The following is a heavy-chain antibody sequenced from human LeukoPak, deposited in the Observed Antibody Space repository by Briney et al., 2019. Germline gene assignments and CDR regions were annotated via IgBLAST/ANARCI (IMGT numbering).Heavy chain of an antibody. J-gene: IGHJ6*02. CDR1: GYTFTGYY. D-gene: IGHD5-18*01. Sequence: ASVKVSCKASGYTFTGYYIHWARQAPGQGLEWMGRINPHSGDTAFSQKFQGRVTMTRDTSISTGFMELSRLRSDDTAVYYCAREGFSGYRSAYYYNGMDVWGQGTTVTVS. CDR3: AREGFSGYRSAYYYNGMDV. V-gene: IGHV1-2*06. CDR2: INPHSGDT.